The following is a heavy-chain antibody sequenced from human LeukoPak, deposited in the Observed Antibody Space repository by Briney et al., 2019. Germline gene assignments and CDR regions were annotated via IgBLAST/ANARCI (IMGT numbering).Heavy chain of an antibody. CDR2: ISGSGGST. CDR3: AKDEGWCSSTSCYMVGYTDV. V-gene: IGHV3-23*01. CDR1: GFTFSSYA. Sequence: GGSLRLSCAASGFTFSSYAMSWVRQAPGKGLEWVSAISGSGGSTYYADSVKGRFTISRDNSKNTLYLQMNSLRAEDTAVYYCAKDEGWCSSTSCYMVGYTDVWGKGTTVTVSS. J-gene: IGHJ6*03. D-gene: IGHD2-2*02.